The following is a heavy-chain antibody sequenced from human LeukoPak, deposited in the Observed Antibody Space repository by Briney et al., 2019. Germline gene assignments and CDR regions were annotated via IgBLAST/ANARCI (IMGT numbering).Heavy chain of an antibody. J-gene: IGHJ1*01. V-gene: IGHV1-69*04. CDR2: IIPILGIA. CDR1: GGTFSSYA. CDR3: AREAEAYCGGDCYSVEYFQH. Sequence: GASVKVSCKASGGTFSSYAISWVRQAPGQGLEWMGRIIPILGIANYAQKFQGRVTITADKSTSTAYMELSSLRSEDTAVYYCAREAEAYCGGDCYSVEYFQHWGQGTLVTVSS. D-gene: IGHD2-21*02.